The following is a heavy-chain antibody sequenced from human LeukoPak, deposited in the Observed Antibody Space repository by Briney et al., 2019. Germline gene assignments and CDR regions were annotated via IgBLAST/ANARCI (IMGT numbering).Heavy chain of an antibody. CDR1: GGSISSGDYY. Sequence: PSQTLSLTCTVSGGSISSGDYYWGWLRQPPGTGLEWIGYIYYSGSTYYNPSLKSRVTISVDTSKNQFSLKLSSVTAADTAVYYCASGYSYGYPYGMDVWGQGTTVTVSS. D-gene: IGHD5-18*01. J-gene: IGHJ6*02. V-gene: IGHV4-30-4*01. CDR2: IYYSGST. CDR3: ASGYSYGYPYGMDV.